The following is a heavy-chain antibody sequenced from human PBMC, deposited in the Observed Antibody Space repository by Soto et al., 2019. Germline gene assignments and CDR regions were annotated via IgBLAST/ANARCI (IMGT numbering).Heavy chain of an antibody. J-gene: IGHJ6*02. D-gene: IGHD1-20*01. CDR3: ARSFKGITGTSYYGMDV. V-gene: IGHV5-51*01. Sequence: SGESLKISCKGSGYSFTSYWIGWVRQMPGKGLEWMGIIYPGDSDTRYSPSFQGQVTISADKSISTAYLQWSSLKASDTAMYYCARSFKGITGTSYYGMDVWGQGTTVTVSS. CDR2: IYPGDSDT. CDR1: GYSFTSYW.